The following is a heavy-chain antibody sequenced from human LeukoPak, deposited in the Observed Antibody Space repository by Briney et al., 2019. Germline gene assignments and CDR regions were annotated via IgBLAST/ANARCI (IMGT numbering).Heavy chain of an antibody. CDR1: GFTFSSYE. V-gene: IGHV3-23*01. CDR3: GKAAAEPQLFDY. CDR2: ISGSGGST. Sequence: GGSLRLSCAASGFTFSSYEMNWVRQAPGKGLEWVSAISGSGGSTYYADSVKGRFTISRDNSKNTLYLQMNSLRAEDTAVYYCGKAAAEPQLFDYWGQGTLVTVSS. D-gene: IGHD6-13*01. J-gene: IGHJ4*02.